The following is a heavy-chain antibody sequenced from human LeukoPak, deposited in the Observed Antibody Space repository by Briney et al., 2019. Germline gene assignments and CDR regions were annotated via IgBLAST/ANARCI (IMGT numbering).Heavy chain of an antibody. CDR1: GFTFSTYG. CDR3: ARDKALEDSYGYAVDY. Sequence: PGGSLRLSCAASGFTFSTYGIHWVRQAPGKGLEWVAVISYDGSNKYYADSVKGRFTISRDNSKNTLYLQMNSLRAEDTAVYYCARDKALEDSYGYAVDYWGQGTLVTVSS. D-gene: IGHD5-18*01. V-gene: IGHV3-30*19. J-gene: IGHJ4*02. CDR2: ISYDGSNK.